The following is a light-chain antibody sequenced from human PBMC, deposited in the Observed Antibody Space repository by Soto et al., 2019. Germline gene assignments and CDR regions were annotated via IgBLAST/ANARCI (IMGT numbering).Light chain of an antibody. J-gene: IGLJ3*02. CDR3: SSYTNKDTLL. CDR1: SSDVGGYDH. CDR2: DVT. V-gene: IGLV2-14*03. Sequence: QSALTQPASVSGSPGQSITISCTGTSSDVGGYDHVSWYQQHPGKAPKLIIYDVTVRPSGLSRRFSGSKSDNTASLAVSGLQPEDEADYYCSSYTNKDTLLFGGGTKLTVL.